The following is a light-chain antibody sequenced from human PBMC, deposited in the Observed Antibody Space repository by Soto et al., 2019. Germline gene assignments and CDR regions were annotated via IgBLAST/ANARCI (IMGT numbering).Light chain of an antibody. J-gene: IGKJ2*01. V-gene: IGKV1-39*01. CDR3: QHSYSTPYT. Sequence: DIQMTQSPSYLSASIGDRVTITCRASQSIANYLNWYQQKPGKPPKLLIYATSRLQSGVPSRFTGSGSVTDFTLTISSLQLEDFATYYCQHSYSTPYTFGPGTKVDI. CDR2: ATS. CDR1: QSIANY.